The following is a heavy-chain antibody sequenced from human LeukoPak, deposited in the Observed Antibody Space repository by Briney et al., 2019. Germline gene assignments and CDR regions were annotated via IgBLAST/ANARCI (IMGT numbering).Heavy chain of an antibody. V-gene: IGHV3-23*01. CDR3: AKGYSGSYAY. CDR2: ISGSGSST. CDR1: AFTFTSYA. Sequence: PGGSLRLSCAASAFTFTSYAMSWVRRAPGKGLEWVSAISGSGSSTYYADSVKGRFTVSRDNSKNTLYLQMNSLRAEDTAVYYCAKGYSGSYAYWGQGTLVTVSS. J-gene: IGHJ4*02. D-gene: IGHD1-26*01.